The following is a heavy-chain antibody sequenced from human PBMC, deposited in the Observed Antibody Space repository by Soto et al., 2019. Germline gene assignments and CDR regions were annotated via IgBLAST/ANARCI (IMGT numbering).Heavy chain of an antibody. CDR1: GFTFTSSA. Sequence: ASVKVSCKASGFTFTSSAVQWVRQARGQRLEWIGWIVVGSGNTNYAQKFQERVTITRDMSTSTAYMELSSLRSEDTAVYYCAASVCSGGSCYLDFDDWGQGTLVTVSS. CDR3: AASVCSGGSCYLDFDD. V-gene: IGHV1-58*01. D-gene: IGHD2-15*01. CDR2: IVVGSGNT. J-gene: IGHJ4*02.